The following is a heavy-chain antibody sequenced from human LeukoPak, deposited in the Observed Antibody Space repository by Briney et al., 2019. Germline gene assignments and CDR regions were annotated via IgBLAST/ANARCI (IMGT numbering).Heavy chain of an antibody. Sequence: SETLSLTCAVYGGSFSGYYWSGIRQPPGKGLEGRGEINHSGSTNYNPSLKSRGTIAVETPKNQFSLKLSSVTAAETAVYYCARRRGYCSSTSCLNYGMDVWGQGTTVTVSS. CDR3: ARRRGYCSSTSCLNYGMDV. J-gene: IGHJ6*01. CDR1: GGSFSGYY. CDR2: INHSGST. D-gene: IGHD2-2*03. V-gene: IGHV4-34*01.